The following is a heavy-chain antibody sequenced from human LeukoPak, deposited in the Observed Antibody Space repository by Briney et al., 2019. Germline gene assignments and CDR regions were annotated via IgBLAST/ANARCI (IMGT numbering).Heavy chain of an antibody. CDR3: ARGADGVSSNSRGWFDP. Sequence: GGSLRLSCAASGFTFSSYWMSWVRQAPGRGLQWVANIKQDGTEKYYVDSVKGRFTISRDNAKNSLYLEMNSLRAEDTAVYSCARGADGVSSNSRGWFDPWGQGTLVTVSS. CDR2: IKQDGTEK. D-gene: IGHD2-15*01. V-gene: IGHV3-7*01. J-gene: IGHJ5*02. CDR1: GFTFSSYW.